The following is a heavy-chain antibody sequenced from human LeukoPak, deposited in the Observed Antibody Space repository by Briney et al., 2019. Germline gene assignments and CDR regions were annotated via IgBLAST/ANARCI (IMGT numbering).Heavy chain of an antibody. J-gene: IGHJ6*02. V-gene: IGHV4-39*07. Sequence: SETLSLTCTVSGASISSSSYYWGWIRQPPGRGLEWIGNIFYSGNTYYSPSLKSRVTISVDTLKNHFSLRLTSVTAADTAVYYCARAPPVVVDPHYYYYGMDVWGQGTTVTVSS. CDR3: ARAPPVVVDPHYYYYGMDV. CDR2: IFYSGNT. CDR1: GASISSSSYY. D-gene: IGHD3-22*01.